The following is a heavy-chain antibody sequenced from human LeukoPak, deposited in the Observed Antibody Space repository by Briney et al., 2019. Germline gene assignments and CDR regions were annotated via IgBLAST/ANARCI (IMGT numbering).Heavy chain of an antibody. V-gene: IGHV4-30-4*01. CDR3: ASGSVGFGGRTGAFDI. CDR1: GGSISSGDYY. Sequence: PSETLSLTCTVSGGSISSGDYYWSWIRQPPGKGLEWIGYIYYSGSTYYNPSLKSRVTISVDTSKNQFPLKLSSVTAADTAVYYCASGSVGFGGRTGAFDIWGQGTMVTVSS. CDR2: IYYSGST. J-gene: IGHJ3*02. D-gene: IGHD3-10*01.